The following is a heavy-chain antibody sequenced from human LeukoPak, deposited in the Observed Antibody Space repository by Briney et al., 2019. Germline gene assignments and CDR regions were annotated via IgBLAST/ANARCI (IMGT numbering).Heavy chain of an antibody. Sequence: PSETLSLTCTVSGGSISSYYWSWIRQPPGKGLEWIGYIYYSGSTNYNPSLQSRVTISVDTSKNQFSLKLSSVTAADTAVDYCARSRLSGYTAYYYGMDVWGQGTTVTVSS. CDR3: ARSRLSGYTAYYYGMDV. CDR1: GGSISSYY. CDR2: IYYSGST. V-gene: IGHV4-59*01. D-gene: IGHD3-3*01. J-gene: IGHJ6*02.